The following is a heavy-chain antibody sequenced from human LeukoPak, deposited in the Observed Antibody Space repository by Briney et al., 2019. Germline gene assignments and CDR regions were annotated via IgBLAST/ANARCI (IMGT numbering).Heavy chain of an antibody. CDR3: AKDRGQWLPNVADAFDI. D-gene: IGHD6-19*01. J-gene: IGHJ3*02. Sequence: GGSLRLSCAASGFTFSSYWMHWVRQAPGKGLVWVSRINTDGSSTSYADSVKGRFTISRDNSKNTLYLQMNSLRAEDTAVYYCAKDRGQWLPNVADAFDIWGQGTMVTVSS. CDR1: GFTFSSYW. CDR2: INTDGSST. V-gene: IGHV3-74*01.